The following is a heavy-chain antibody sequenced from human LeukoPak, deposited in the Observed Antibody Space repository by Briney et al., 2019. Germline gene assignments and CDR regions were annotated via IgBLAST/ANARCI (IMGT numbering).Heavy chain of an antibody. CDR3: AKGGPAAMWDNWFDP. CDR1: GFTFSSYA. D-gene: IGHD2-2*01. CDR2: LSGSGGST. Sequence: GGSLRLSCAASGFTFSSYALHWDRPAPGKGLEWVSDLSGSGGSTYYADSVKGRLTISRDNSKNTLYLQMNSLRAEDTAVYDCAKGGPAAMWDNWFDPWGQGTLVTVSS. V-gene: IGHV3-23*01. J-gene: IGHJ5*02.